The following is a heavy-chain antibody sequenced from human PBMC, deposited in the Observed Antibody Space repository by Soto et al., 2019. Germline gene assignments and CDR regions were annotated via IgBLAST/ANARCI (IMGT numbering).Heavy chain of an antibody. V-gene: IGHV3-30*18. J-gene: IGHJ4*02. CDR1: GFIFSSYA. Sequence: QVQLLQSGGGVVQPGMSLILSCAASGFIFSSYAMHWVRQAPGKGLEWLAFISYDGTYKYYADSVKGRFTVSRDNSNNTLYLHVSTLGHADTGMYYCAKDFPHEDDYGVQGNVVTVSS. CDR3: AKDFPHEDDY. CDR2: ISYDGTYK.